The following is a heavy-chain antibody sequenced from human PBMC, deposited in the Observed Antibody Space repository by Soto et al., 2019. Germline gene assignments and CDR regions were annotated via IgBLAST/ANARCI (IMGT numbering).Heavy chain of an antibody. Sequence: GGSLRLSCAASGFTFSSYAMSWVRQAPGKGLEWVSAVSGSGGSTYYADSVKGRFTISRDNSKNTLYLQMNSLRAEDTAVYYCAKSHRETSIHFDYWGQGTLVTVSS. CDR1: GFTFSSYA. V-gene: IGHV3-23*01. J-gene: IGHJ4*02. CDR3: AKSHRETSIHFDY. CDR2: VSGSGGST.